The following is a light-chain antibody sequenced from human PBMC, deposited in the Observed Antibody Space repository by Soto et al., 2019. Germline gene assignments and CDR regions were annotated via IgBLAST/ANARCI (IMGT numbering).Light chain of an antibody. CDR3: AAWDDSVNGRV. J-gene: IGLJ2*01. CDR2: RND. Sequence: QSVLTQPPSASGTPGQRVTISCSGSSSNIGSNVVNWYQQLPGTAPKLLIYRNDQRPSGVPDRFSGSKSGTSASLAISGLQSEDEADYFCAAWDDSVNGRVFGGGTKLTVL. V-gene: IGLV1-44*01. CDR1: SSNIGSNV.